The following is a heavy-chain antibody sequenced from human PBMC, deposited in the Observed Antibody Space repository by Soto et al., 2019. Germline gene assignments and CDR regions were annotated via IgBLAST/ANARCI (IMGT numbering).Heavy chain of an antibody. V-gene: IGHV1-18*01. J-gene: IGHJ3*02. Sequence: ASVKVSCKASGYTFTSYGISWVRQAPGQGLEWMGWISAYNGNTNYAQKLQGRVTITADTSTSTAYMELSSLRSEDTAVYYCARVHPTGTDAFDIWGQGTMVTVSS. CDR2: ISAYNGNT. D-gene: IGHD1-1*01. CDR3: ARVHPTGTDAFDI. CDR1: GYTFTSYG.